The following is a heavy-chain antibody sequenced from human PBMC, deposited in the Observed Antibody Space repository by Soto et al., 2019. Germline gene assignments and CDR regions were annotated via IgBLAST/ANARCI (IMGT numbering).Heavy chain of an antibody. V-gene: IGHV1-69*01. CDR2: IIPIFGTA. J-gene: IGHJ3*02. CDR1: GGTFSSYA. Sequence: QVQLVQSGAEVKKPGSSVKVSCKASGGTFSSYAISWVRQAPGQGLEWMGGIIPIFGTANYAQKFQGRVTITADESTSTAYMELSSLRSEDTAVYYXXXERRVVVVAADAFDIWGQGTMVTVSS. CDR3: XXERRVVVVAADAFDI. D-gene: IGHD2-15*01.